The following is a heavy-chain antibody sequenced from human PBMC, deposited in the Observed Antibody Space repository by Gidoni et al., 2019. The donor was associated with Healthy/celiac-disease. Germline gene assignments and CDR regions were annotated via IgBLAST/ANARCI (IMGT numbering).Heavy chain of an antibody. CDR2: ISSSSSYI. V-gene: IGHV3-21*01. J-gene: IGHJ4*02. CDR1: GFPFSSYS. CDR3: AHLYSSSWNGGYFDY. Sequence: EVQLVESGGGLVKPGGSLRLSCAASGFPFSSYSMNWVRQAPGKGLEWVSSISSSSSYIYYADSVKGRFTISRDNAKNSLYLQMNSLRAEDTAVYYCAHLYSSSWNGGYFDYWGQGTLVTVSS. D-gene: IGHD6-13*01.